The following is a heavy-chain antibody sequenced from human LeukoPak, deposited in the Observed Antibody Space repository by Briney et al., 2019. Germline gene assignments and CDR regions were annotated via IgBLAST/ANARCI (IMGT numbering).Heavy chain of an antibody. CDR2: ISGSGGST. J-gene: IGHJ4*02. D-gene: IGHD3-16*02. V-gene: IGHV3-23*01. Sequence: GGSLRLSCAASGFTFSSYALSWVRQAPGKGLEWVSTISGSGGSTYCTDSVKGRFTISRDNSKNTLYLQMNSLRAEDTAVYYCAKCKGYPGYYFDYWGQGTLVTVSS. CDR1: GFTFSSYA. CDR3: AKCKGYPGYYFDY.